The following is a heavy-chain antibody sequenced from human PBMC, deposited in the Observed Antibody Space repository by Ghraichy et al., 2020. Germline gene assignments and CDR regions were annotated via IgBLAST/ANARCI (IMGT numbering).Heavy chain of an antibody. V-gene: IGHV3-49*04. D-gene: IGHD3-16*01. CDR3: ATLGGNEAWDRVWFDP. CDR2: IRNKASGETT. J-gene: IGHJ5*02. Sequence: GGSLRLSCTASGFIFGAYAVTWVRQAPGKGLEWIGFIRNKASGETTQYAASVKDRFTISRDDSKSIAYLQLRSLRAEDTAVYYCATLGGNEAWDRVWFDPWGQGTRVTVSS. CDR1: GFIFGAYA.